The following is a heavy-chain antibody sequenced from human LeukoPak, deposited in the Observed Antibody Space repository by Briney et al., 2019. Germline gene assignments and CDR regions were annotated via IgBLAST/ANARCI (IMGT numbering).Heavy chain of an antibody. CDR2: MSYDGTNE. V-gene: IGHV3-30-3*01. Sequence: GGSLRLSCVASGCFLSDYAMYWVRQAPGKGLEWVAVMSYDGTNEYYADSVKGRFTIFRDSSETTLSLQMNSLRAEDTAVYYCARGPPTTVNTNFFDYWGQGTLVTVSS. CDR3: ARGPPTTVNTNFFDY. D-gene: IGHD4-11*01. J-gene: IGHJ4*02. CDR1: GCFLSDYA.